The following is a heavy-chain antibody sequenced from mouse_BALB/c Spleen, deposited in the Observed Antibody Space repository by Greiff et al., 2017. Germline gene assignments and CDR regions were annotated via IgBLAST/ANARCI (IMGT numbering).Heavy chain of an antibody. Sequence: VQVVESGAELVRPGVSVKISCKGSGYTFTDYAMHWVKQSHAKSLEWIGVISTYYGDASYNQKFKGKATMTVDKSSSTAYMELARLTSEDSAIYYCARRRGAMDYWGQGTSVTVSS. V-gene: IGHV1S137*01. CDR1: GYTFTDYA. J-gene: IGHJ4*01. CDR2: ISTYYGDA. CDR3: ARRRGAMDY.